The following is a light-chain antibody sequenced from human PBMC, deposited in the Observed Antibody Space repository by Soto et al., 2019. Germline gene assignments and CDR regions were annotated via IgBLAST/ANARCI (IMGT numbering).Light chain of an antibody. CDR1: QTVSTN. V-gene: IGKV3-15*01. CDR3: QQYNNWPRT. J-gene: IGKJ1*01. Sequence: EIMMTQSPVTLSVSPGERATLSCRASQTVSTNLAWYQLKPGQAPRLLLCGASTRATGIPARFSGSGSGTEFTLTISSLQSEDVAVYYCQQYNNWPRTFGQGT. CDR2: GAS.